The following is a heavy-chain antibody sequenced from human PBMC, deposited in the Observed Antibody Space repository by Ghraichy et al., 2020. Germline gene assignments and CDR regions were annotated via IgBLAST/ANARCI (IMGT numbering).Heavy chain of an antibody. CDR3: GGTVIRSYYYGMDV. Sequence: GESLNISCAASGFTFNTYAMSWVRQAPGKGLEWVSGVSGGGTNTYYAESVKGRFTISRDNSKNTLYLQMNSLRAEDTAVYYCGGTVIRSYYYGMDVWGQGTTVTVSS. V-gene: IGHV3-23*01. CDR2: VSGGGTNT. J-gene: IGHJ6*02. CDR1: GFTFNTYA. D-gene: IGHD4-17*01.